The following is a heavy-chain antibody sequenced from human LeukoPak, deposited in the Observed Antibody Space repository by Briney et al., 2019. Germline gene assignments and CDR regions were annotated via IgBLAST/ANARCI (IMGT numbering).Heavy chain of an antibody. CDR3: AIYSGYDDAFDV. J-gene: IGHJ3*01. Sequence: SETLSLTCIVSGASISSGNYYWTCIRQHAGKGLEWIGRLHTTGGTNYNPSFKSRLSISGDTSKNQFSLQLSSVTAADTAVYYCAIYSGYDDAFDVWGQGAMVTVSS. V-gene: IGHV4-61*02. CDR2: LHTTGGT. D-gene: IGHD5-12*01. CDR1: GASISSGNYY.